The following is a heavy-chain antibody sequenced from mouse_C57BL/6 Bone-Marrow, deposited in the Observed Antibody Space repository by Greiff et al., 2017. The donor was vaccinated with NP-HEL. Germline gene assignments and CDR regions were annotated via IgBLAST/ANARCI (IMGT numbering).Heavy chain of an antibody. CDR3: ARSSFYYYGSSSDY. CDR1: GYTFTDYY. CDR2: IYPGSGNT. J-gene: IGHJ2*01. D-gene: IGHD1-1*01. Sequence: QVQLKESGAELVRPGASVKLSCKASGYTFTDYYINWVKQRPGQGLEWIARIYPGSGNTYYNEKFKGKATLTAEKSSSTAYMQLSSLTSEDSAVYFCARSSFYYYGSSSDYWGQGTTLTVSS. V-gene: IGHV1-76*01.